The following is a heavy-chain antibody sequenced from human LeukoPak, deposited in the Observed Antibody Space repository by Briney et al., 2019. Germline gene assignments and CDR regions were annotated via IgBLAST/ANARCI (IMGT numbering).Heavy chain of an antibody. V-gene: IGHV1-24*01. Sequence: ASVTVSCKVSVYTLTELSMHWVRQAPGKGLEWMGGFDPEDGETIYPQKFQGRVTITEDTSTDTAYMEVSSLRSEDTAVYYCATVKYYDILTGYYSSPYYFDYWGQGTLVTVSS. J-gene: IGHJ4*02. CDR3: ATVKYYDILTGYYSSPYYFDY. CDR2: FDPEDGET. D-gene: IGHD3-9*01. CDR1: VYTLTELS.